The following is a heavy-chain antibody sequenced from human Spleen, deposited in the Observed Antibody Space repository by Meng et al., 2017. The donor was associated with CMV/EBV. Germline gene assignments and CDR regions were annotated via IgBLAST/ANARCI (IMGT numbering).Heavy chain of an antibody. CDR2: IYHSGST. J-gene: IGHJ5*02. Sequence: SETLSLTCTVSDYSISSTYYWGWIRQPPGKGLEWIGSIYHSGSTYYNPSLKSRVTMSVDKSKNQFSLKLSSVTAADAAVYYCAREGSSGYYPNWFDPWGQGTLVTVSS. D-gene: IGHD3-22*01. CDR1: DYSISSTYY. V-gene: IGHV4-38-2*02. CDR3: AREGSSGYYPNWFDP.